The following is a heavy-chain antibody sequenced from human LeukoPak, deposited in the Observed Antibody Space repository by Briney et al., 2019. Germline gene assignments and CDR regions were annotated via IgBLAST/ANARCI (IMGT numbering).Heavy chain of an antibody. Sequence: ASVKVSCKVSGYTLTELSMHWVRQAPGKGLEWMGGFDPEDGETIYAQKFQGRVTMTTDTSTSTAYMELRSLRSDDTAVYYCARGEGYCSGGSCYWYYMDVWGKGTTVTVSS. CDR3: ARGEGYCSGGSCYWYYMDV. J-gene: IGHJ6*03. V-gene: IGHV1-24*01. CDR2: FDPEDGET. D-gene: IGHD2-15*01. CDR1: GYTLTELS.